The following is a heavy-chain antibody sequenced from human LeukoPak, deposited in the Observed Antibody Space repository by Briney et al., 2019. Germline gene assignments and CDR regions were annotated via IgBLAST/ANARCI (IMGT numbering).Heavy chain of an antibody. V-gene: IGHV3-7*01. CDR2: IKVDGRQK. D-gene: IGHD5-24*01. J-gene: IGHJ4*02. Sequence: GGSLRLSCAPSGFTFSRYWMTWVRQTPGKGLEWVASIKVDGRQKYYVDSVKGRFTVSRDNAKNSAYLQMDSLRAEDTALYYCARDASRGFDTWGQGTLVTVSS. CDR1: GFTFSRYW. CDR3: ARDASRGFDT.